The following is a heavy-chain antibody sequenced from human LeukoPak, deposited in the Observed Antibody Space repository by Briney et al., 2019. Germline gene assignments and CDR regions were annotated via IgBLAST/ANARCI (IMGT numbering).Heavy chain of an antibody. CDR3: ARGYYYGSGIDY. CDR1: GGSITSYY. J-gene: IGHJ4*02. V-gene: IGHV4-59*01. CDR2: IYYSGST. D-gene: IGHD3-10*01. Sequence: SETLSLTCTVSGGSITSYYWSWIRQPPGKGLEWIGYIYYSGSTNYNPSLKSRVTISVDTSKNQFSLKLSSVTAADTAVYYCARGYYYGSGIDYWGQGTLVTVSS.